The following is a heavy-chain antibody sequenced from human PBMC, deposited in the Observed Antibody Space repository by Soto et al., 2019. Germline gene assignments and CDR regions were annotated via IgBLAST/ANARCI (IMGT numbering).Heavy chain of an antibody. D-gene: IGHD3-22*01. Sequence: EVQLVESGGGLVKPGGSLRLSCAASGFTFNRYSMNWVRQAPGKGLEWVSSVTSSSSSMLYADSVKGRSTISRDDAKDSLFLQMNSLRADDTAVYYCAREADFASSGYVLDYWGQGTLVTVSS. CDR3: AREADFASSGYVLDY. J-gene: IGHJ4*02. V-gene: IGHV3-21*02. CDR2: VTSSSSSM. CDR1: GFTFNRYS.